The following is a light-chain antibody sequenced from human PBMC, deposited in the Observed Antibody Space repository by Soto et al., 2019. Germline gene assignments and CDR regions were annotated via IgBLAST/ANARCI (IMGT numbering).Light chain of an antibody. V-gene: IGKV2-24*01. J-gene: IGKJ1*01. CDR1: QSLVYSDGNNY. Sequence: DIVLPQTPLSSPVTLGQPASISCRSSQSLVYSDGNNYLSWLQQRPGQPPRLLIYQVSNRFSVVPDRFSGSGAATDFTLKMSRVEGDDVWVYYCVQFSQVPPAFGEGTNVEIK. CDR3: VQFSQVPPA. CDR2: QVS.